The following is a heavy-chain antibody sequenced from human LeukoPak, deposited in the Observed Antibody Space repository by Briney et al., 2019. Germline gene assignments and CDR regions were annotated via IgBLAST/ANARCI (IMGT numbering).Heavy chain of an antibody. V-gene: IGHV3-21*01. J-gene: IGHJ4*02. CDR1: GFTFSSYS. CDR3: ARDPHNPGPIDY. CDR2: ISGNKNYI. Sequence: PGGSLRLSCVASGFTFSSYSMNWVRQAPGKGLEWVSSISGNKNYIYYADSVGGRFPISRHNPRDSLFLQRASLRAEDTGVYYCARDPHNPGPIDYWGQGTLVTVSS.